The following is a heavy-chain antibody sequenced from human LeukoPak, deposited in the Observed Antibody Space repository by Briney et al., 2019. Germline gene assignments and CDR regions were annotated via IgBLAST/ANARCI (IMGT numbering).Heavy chain of an antibody. CDR2: ISAYNGNT. CDR3: ARGRVWYYDFWSGSSYGMDV. D-gene: IGHD3-3*01. V-gene: IGHV1-18*01. CDR1: GYTFTSYG. J-gene: IGHJ6*02. Sequence: ASVKVSCKASGYTFTSYGISWVRQAPGQGLEWMGWISAYNGNTNYAQKLQGRVTMTTDTSTSTAYMELRSLRSDDTAVYYCARGRVWYYDFWSGSSYGMDVWGQGTTVTVSS.